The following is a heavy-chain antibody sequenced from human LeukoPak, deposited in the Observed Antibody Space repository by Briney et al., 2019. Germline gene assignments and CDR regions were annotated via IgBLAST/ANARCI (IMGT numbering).Heavy chain of an antibody. V-gene: IGHV3-53*01. Sequence: GGSLRLSCAASGFTVSSNYMSWVRQAPGKGLEWVSVIYSGGSTYYADSVKGRFTISRDNSKNSLYLQMNSLRAEDTAVYYCAREQFYYGSGSYSNFDYWGQGTLVTVSS. J-gene: IGHJ4*02. D-gene: IGHD3-10*01. CDR1: GFTVSSNY. CDR2: IYSGGST. CDR3: AREQFYYGSGSYSNFDY.